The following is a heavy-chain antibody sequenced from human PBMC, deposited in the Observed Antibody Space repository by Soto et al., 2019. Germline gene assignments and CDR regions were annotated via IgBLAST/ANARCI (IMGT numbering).Heavy chain of an antibody. CDR1: GYTFTSYG. CDR3: ARERSLNYYDSSGYWPDAFDI. D-gene: IGHD3-22*01. V-gene: IGHV1-18*01. Sequence: GASVKVSCKASGYTFTSYGISWVRQAPGQGLEWMGWISAYNGNTNYAQKLQGRVTMTTDTSTSTAYMELRSLRSDDTAVYYCARERSLNYYDSSGYWPDAFDIWGQGTMVTVSS. CDR2: ISAYNGNT. J-gene: IGHJ3*02.